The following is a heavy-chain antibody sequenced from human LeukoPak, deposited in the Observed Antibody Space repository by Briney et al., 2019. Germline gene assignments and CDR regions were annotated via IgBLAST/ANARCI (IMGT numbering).Heavy chain of an antibody. J-gene: IGHJ5*02. CDR3: ARGRYSGYPSGFDP. D-gene: IGHD5-12*01. V-gene: IGHV3-23*01. Sequence: PGGSLRLSCAASGFTFNRHSMSWVRQARGKWLEWVSTISGSTGSTYYADSVKGRFTISRDNSQNTLYLQMDSLRADDTAVYYCARGRYSGYPSGFDPWGQGTLVTVSS. CDR2: ISGSTGST. CDR1: GFTFNRHS.